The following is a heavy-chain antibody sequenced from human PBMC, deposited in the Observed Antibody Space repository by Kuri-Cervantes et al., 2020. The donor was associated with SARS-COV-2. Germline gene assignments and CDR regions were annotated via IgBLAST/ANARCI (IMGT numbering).Heavy chain of an antibody. CDR2: IYYSGST. V-gene: IGHV4-30-4*01. Sequence: SETLSLTCTVSGGSISSGDYYWSWIRQPPGKGLEWIGYIYYSGSTNYNPSLKSRVTISVDKSKNQFSLKLSSVTAADTAVYYCARVRDIVLMVYAIRGWFDPWGQGTLVTVSS. CDR3: ARVRDIVLMVYAIRGWFDP. J-gene: IGHJ5*02. CDR1: GGSISSGDYY. D-gene: IGHD2-8*01.